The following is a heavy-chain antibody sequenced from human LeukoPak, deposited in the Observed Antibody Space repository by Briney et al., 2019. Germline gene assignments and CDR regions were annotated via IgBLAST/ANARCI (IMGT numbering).Heavy chain of an antibody. Sequence: GGSLRLSCAASGFTFSSYWMLWVRQAPGKGLVWVSRINSDGSSTSYADSVKGRFTISRDNAKNTLYLQMNSLRAEDTAVYYCARDGVLWFGELKKYYFDYWGQGTLVTVSS. CDR1: GFTFSSYW. D-gene: IGHD3-10*01. CDR3: ARDGVLWFGELKKYYFDY. V-gene: IGHV3-74*01. J-gene: IGHJ4*02. CDR2: INSDGSST.